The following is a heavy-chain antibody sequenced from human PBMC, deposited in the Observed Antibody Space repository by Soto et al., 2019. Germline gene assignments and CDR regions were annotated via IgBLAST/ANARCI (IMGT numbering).Heavy chain of an antibody. CDR2: ISGSGFKK. J-gene: IGHJ5*02. CDR3: AKNQGVELVPLATVDWFDP. CDR1: GFTISRNA. V-gene: IGHV3-23*01. Sequence: LRLSCAASGFTISRNAMSWVRQAPGKGLEWISSISGSGFKKYYADSVKGRFTISRDNSKSTVYLELNNLSAEDTAVYHCAKNQGVELVPLATVDWFDPWGQGSVVTVSS. D-gene: IGHD1-26*01.